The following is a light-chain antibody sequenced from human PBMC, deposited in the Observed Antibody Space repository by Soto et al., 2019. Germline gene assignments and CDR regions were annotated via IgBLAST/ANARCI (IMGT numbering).Light chain of an antibody. CDR2: GAS. Sequence: EIVLTQSPATLSLSPGERATLSCRASQSVSGYLAWYQQKPGQAPRLLIYGASSRATGIPDRFSGSGSGTDFTLTINRLEPEDFAVYYCQQYGSSITFGQGTRLEIK. CDR3: QQYGSSIT. CDR1: QSVSGY. V-gene: IGKV3-20*01. J-gene: IGKJ5*01.